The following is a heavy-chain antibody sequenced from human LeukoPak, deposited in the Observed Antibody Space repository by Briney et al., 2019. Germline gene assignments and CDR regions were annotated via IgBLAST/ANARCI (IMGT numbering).Heavy chain of an antibody. CDR1: GGSISSYY. V-gene: IGHV4-39*01. J-gene: IGHJ4*02. CDR2: IYYSGST. D-gene: IGHD3-22*01. CDR3: VRGYYDSSGYYMVY. Sequence: PSETLSLTCTVSGGSISSYYWGWIRQPPGKGLEWIGSIYYSGSTYYNPSLKSRVTISVDTSKNQFSLKLSSVTAADTAVYYCVRGYYDSSGYYMVYWGQGTLVTVSS.